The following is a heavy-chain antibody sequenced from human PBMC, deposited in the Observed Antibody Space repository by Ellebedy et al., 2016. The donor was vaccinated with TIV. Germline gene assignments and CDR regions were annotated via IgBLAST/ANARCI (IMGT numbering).Heavy chain of an antibody. CDR1: GFTFSKYA. D-gene: IGHD3-16*01. CDR3: AKDQVGGDGRWVFDL. Sequence: GESLKISCAASGFTFSKYAMAWFRQTPGKGLEWGSGIYGGGGTTYYADSVKGRFTISRDNSKNTLYLEMNYLRAEDTAIYHCAKDQVGGDGRWVFDLWGQGTVVTVSS. CDR2: IYGGGGTT. V-gene: IGHV3-23*01. J-gene: IGHJ3*01.